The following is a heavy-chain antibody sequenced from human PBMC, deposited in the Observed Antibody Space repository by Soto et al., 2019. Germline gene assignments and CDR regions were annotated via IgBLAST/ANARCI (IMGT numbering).Heavy chain of an antibody. CDR2: KHANTGLT. CDR3: ARYIFGQGFIS. J-gene: IGHJ4*02. V-gene: IGHV1-8*01. CDR1: GSTFSTLD. Sequence: QVQLVQSGAEVKKPGASVKVSCKASGSTFSTLDLNGVRQAPGQGLDWMGWKHANTGLTGHAQKFQGRLSTTRDTSTSTAYRELSSLRADDTAVYYCARYIFGQGFISWGEGTLVSVSS. D-gene: IGHD3-10*01.